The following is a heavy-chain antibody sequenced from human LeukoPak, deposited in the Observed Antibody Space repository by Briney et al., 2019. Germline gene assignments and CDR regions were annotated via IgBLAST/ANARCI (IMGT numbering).Heavy chain of an antibody. CDR3: ARGVYYYYYMDV. CDR1: GYTFTGYY. CDR2: INPNSGGT. V-gene: IGHV1-2*06. J-gene: IGHJ6*03. Sequence: ASVKVSCKAYGYTFTGYYMHWVRQAPGQGLEWMGRINPNSGGTNYAQKFQGRVTMTRDTSISTAYMELSRLRSDDTAVYYCARGVYYYYYMDVWGKGTTVTVSS.